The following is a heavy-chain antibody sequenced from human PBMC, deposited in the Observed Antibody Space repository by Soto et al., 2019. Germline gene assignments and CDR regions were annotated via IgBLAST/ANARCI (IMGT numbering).Heavy chain of an antibody. V-gene: IGHV3-30*18. J-gene: IGHJ2*01. CDR1: GFTFNNYG. D-gene: IGHD6-19*01. CDR2: VSYDGRVQ. CDR3: AKEISPKAGKWYFDL. Sequence: QVQLVKSGGGVVQPGGSLRLSCAASGFTFNNYGMHWVRQAPGEGLEWVAVVSYDGRVQYYADSAKGRFTISRDNSKNTLYLQMNSLRDDDTAVYYCAKEISPKAGKWYFDLWGRGTLVTVSS.